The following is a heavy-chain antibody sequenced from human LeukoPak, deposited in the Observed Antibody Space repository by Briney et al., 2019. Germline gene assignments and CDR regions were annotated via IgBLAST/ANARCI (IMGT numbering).Heavy chain of an antibody. J-gene: IGHJ6*03. D-gene: IGHD2-15*01. CDR1: GFTFSSYA. CDR2: ISGSGGST. V-gene: IGHV3-23*01. CDR3: AKGGVGSSGGYYYYYYMDV. Sequence: PGGSLRLSCAASGFTFSSYAMRWVRQARGKGLEWVSAISGSGGSTYYADSVKGRFTISRDNSKNTLYLQMNSLRAEDTAVYYCAKGGVGSSGGYYYYYYMDVWGKGTTVTVSS.